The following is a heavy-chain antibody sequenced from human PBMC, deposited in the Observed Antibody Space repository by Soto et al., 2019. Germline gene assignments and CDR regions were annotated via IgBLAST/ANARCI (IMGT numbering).Heavy chain of an antibody. CDR2: IWYDGSNK. D-gene: IGHD4-17*01. J-gene: IGHJ4*02. CDR1: GFTFSSYG. CDR3: ARAHYGDYANDY. Sequence: LRLSCAASGFTFSSYGMHWVRQAPGRGLEWVAVIWYDGSNKYYADSVKGRFTISRDNSKNTLYLQMNSLRAEDTAVYYCARAHYGDYANDYWGQGTLVTVSS. V-gene: IGHV3-33*01.